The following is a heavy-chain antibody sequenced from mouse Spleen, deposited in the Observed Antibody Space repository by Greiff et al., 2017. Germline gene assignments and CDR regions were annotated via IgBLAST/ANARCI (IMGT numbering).Heavy chain of an antibody. D-gene: IGHD1-1*01. J-gene: IGHJ2*01. CDR2: IRSKSSNYAT. CDR1: GFTFNTYA. Sequence: EVQRVESGGGLVQPKGSLKLSCAASGFTFNTYAMHWVRQAPGKGLEWVARIRSKSSNYATYYADSVKDRFTISRDDSQSMLYLQMNNLKTEDTAMYYCVRGDYYGSREVYFDYWGQGTTLTVSS. CDR3: VRGDYYGSREVYFDY. V-gene: IGHV10-3*01.